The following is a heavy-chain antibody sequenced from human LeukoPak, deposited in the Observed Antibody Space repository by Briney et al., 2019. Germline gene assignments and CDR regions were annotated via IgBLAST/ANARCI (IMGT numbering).Heavy chain of an antibody. CDR2: IKEDGSEK. CDR1: GFTFSAYW. CDR3: ARLTLSANDRCSDY. J-gene: IGHJ4*02. D-gene: IGHD5-12*01. Sequence: GGSLCLTCAASGFTFSAYWMRWVRQAPGKGLEWVASIKEDGSEKYYVDSAKRRSTISRDNAKNSLYLQMNSLRAEDTAVYYCARLTLSANDRCSDYSGRANLVSVSS. V-gene: IGHV3-7*01.